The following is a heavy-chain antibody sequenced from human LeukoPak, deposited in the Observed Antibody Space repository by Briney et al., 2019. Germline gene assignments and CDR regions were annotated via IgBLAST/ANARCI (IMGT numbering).Heavy chain of an antibody. CDR1: GDSINSLDL. Sequence: PSETLSLSCTVSGDSINSLDLWSWVRQPPGKGLEWIGEMYLSGTTHSNPSVKSRVTISIDKSKNQFFLNLSSVTAADTAVYYCAGLVGRYSSGLYYYYFDYWGQGTLVTVSS. D-gene: IGHD3-22*01. CDR2: MYLSGTT. CDR3: AGLVGRYSSGLYYYYFDY. V-gene: IGHV4-4*02. J-gene: IGHJ4*02.